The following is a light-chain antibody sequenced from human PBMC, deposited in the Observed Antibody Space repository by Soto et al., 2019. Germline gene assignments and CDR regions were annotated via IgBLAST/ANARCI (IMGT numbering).Light chain of an antibody. V-gene: IGLV2-14*01. CDR1: SSDVGGYNY. J-gene: IGLJ3*02. CDR3: SSYTSSSTLEV. Sequence: QSALTQPASVSGSPGQSITISCTGNSSDVGGYNYVSWYQQHPGKAPKLMIYEVSNRPSGVSNRFYGSKSGNTASLTISGLPAEDEADYYCSSYTSSSTLEVFGGGTKLTVL. CDR2: EVS.